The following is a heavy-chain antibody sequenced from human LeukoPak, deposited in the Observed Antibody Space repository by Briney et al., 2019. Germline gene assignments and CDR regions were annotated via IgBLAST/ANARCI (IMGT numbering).Heavy chain of an antibody. CDR2: IYRSGST. D-gene: IGHD3-3*01. CDR3: ARQGDFWSGSGAFDI. Sequence: SETLSLPCAVSSYSLSSGYYWGWIRQPPGKGLEWIGRIYRSGSTYYNPSLKSRVTISVDTSKNQFSLKLSSVTAADTAVYYCARQGDFWSGSGAFDIWGQGTMVTVSS. V-gene: IGHV4-38-2*01. J-gene: IGHJ3*02. CDR1: SYSLSSGYY.